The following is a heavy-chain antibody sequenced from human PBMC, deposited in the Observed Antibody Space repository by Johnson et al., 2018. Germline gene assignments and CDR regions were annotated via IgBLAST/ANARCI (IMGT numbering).Heavy chain of an antibody. CDR2: ISYDGSNK. J-gene: IGHJ3*02. D-gene: IGHD1-26*01. CDR3: AKEITDSGSYRHDAFDI. V-gene: IGHV3-30*18. CDR1: GFTFSSYG. Sequence: QVQLGQSGGGVVQPGRSMRLSCAASGFTFSSYGMHWVRQAPGKGLEWVAVISYDGSNKYYADSVKGRFTISIDNSKNTLYLKRNRLRAEDTAVYLCAKEITDSGSYRHDAFDIWGQGTMVTVSS.